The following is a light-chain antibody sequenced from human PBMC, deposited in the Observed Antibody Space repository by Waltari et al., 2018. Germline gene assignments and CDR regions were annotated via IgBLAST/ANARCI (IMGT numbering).Light chain of an antibody. J-gene: IGLJ3*02. CDR3: MIWHSSAWV. V-gene: IGLV5-45*03. Sequence: QAVLTQPSSLSASPGASASLTCTLRSGINVGTYTIYWSQQKPGSPPQHLLCYKSDSDNQQSSGVPGRFSGSKDASANGGILLISGLQSEDEADYYCMIWHSSAWVFGGGTKLTVL. CDR1: SGINVGTYT. CDR2: YKSDSDN.